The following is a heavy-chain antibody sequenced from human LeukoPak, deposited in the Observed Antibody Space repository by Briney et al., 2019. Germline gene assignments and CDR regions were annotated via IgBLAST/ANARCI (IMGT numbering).Heavy chain of an antibody. V-gene: IGHV4-59*01. CDR2: IYCSGST. CDR1: GGPISRYY. CDR3: ASLLGDVGLDWGAFDD. Sequence: AEPLTLTCTVSGGPISRYYWSWIRQPPGKGLEWLVHIYCSGSTNYNPSLKSRVPISVHTSKNHVSLKLTSVTAAHTAVYYCASLLGDVGLDWGAFDDWGQGTLVTVSS. D-gene: IGHD1-26*01. J-gene: IGHJ4*02.